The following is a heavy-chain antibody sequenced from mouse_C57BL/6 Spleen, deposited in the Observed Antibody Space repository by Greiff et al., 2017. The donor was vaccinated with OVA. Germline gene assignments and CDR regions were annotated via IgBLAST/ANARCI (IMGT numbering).Heavy chain of an antibody. V-gene: IGHV8-12*01. D-gene: IGHD1-1*01. CDR2: IYWDDDK. J-gene: IGHJ3*01. CDR1: GFSLSTSGMG. Sequence: QVTLKVSGPGILQSSRTLSLTCSFSGFSLSTSGMGVSWIRQPSGKGLEWLAHIYWDDDKRSNPSLKSRPTISKDTSRNQVFLQITSVDTADTATYYCARRDYGRAWFAYWGQGTLVTVSA. CDR3: ARRDYGRAWFAY.